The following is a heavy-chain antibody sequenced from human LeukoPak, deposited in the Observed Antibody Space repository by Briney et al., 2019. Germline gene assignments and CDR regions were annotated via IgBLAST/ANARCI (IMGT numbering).Heavy chain of an antibody. J-gene: IGHJ6*03. Sequence: PGGSLRLSCAASGFTFSSYSLNWVRQAPGRGLEWVSFISSSSSAKYYADSVRGRFTISRDNAKNSLYLQMNSLRAEDTAVYYCASPPDIVVEPDAITDYYYMAVWGKGTTVTVSS. CDR1: GFTFSSYS. D-gene: IGHD2-2*02. CDR2: ISSSSSAK. CDR3: ASPPDIVVEPDAITDYYYMAV. V-gene: IGHV3-48*04.